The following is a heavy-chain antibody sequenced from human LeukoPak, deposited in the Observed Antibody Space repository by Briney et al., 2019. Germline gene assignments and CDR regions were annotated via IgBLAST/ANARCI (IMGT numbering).Heavy chain of an antibody. Sequence: ASVKVSCKASGYTFTSYGISWVRQAPGQGPERMGWISAYNGNTDYAQKLQGRVTMATDTSTSTAYMELRSLRSDDTAVYYCARSCSSTSCYDYWGQGTLVTVSS. D-gene: IGHD2-2*01. CDR1: GYTFTSYG. V-gene: IGHV1-18*01. J-gene: IGHJ4*02. CDR2: ISAYNGNT. CDR3: ARSCSSTSCYDY.